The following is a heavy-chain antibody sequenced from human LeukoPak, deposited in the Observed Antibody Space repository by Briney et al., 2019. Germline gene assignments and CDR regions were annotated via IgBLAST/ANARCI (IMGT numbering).Heavy chain of an antibody. D-gene: IGHD2-21*02. CDR1: GFTFSSYS. V-gene: IGHV3-21*01. Sequence: GGSLRLSCAASGFTFSSYSMNWVRQAAGKGLEWVSSISSSSSYIYYADSVKGRFTISRDNAKNSLYLQMNSLRAQVTAVYYCARVPVVTAVSNFYFDMHVWGKGTTVTVSS. CDR3: ARVPVVTAVSNFYFDMHV. J-gene: IGHJ6*03. CDR2: ISSSSSYI.